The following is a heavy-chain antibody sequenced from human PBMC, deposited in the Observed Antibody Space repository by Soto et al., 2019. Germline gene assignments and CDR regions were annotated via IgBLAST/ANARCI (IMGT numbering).Heavy chain of an antibody. CDR2: IGPASGDT. CDR3: GRGRSGQLVVFY. V-gene: IGHV1-2*02. D-gene: IGHD3-10*01. Sequence: ASVKVSCKASGYTFTVHYIHCVGQAPGQGPEWMGEIGPASGDTRYAQKFQGRVTMTRDTSITTVYMELNNLSPDDTAVYYCGRGRSGQLVVFYWGQGTPVTVSS. CDR1: GYTFTVHY. J-gene: IGHJ4*02.